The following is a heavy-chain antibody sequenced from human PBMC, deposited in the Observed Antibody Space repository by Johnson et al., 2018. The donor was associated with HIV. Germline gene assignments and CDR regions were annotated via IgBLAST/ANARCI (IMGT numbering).Heavy chain of an antibody. CDR1: GFTFSSYA. CDR2: IKEDGSDK. V-gene: IGHV3-7*01. D-gene: IGHD1-26*01. CDR3: ARDHSGDEAFDI. Sequence: VQLVESGGGVVQPGRSLRLSCAASGFTFSSYAMHWVRQAPGKGLEWVANIKEDGSDKYYVDSVKGRFTISRDNVQNSLSLQMNSLRAEDTAVYYCARDHSGDEAFDIWGQGTMVTVSS. J-gene: IGHJ3*02.